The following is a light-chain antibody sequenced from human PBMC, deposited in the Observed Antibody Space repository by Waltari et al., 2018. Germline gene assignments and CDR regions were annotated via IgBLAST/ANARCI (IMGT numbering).Light chain of an antibody. J-gene: IGKJ1*01. CDR2: AAS. CDR3: QQFSGILWT. V-gene: IGKV1-NL1*01. CDR1: QDIRNA. Sequence: DIQMTQSPSSLSASVGDRVTIPCRASQDIRNALAWYQQKPGKAPKLLLYAASRLESGVPSRFSGSGSGTDYTLTITGLQPEDSATYYCQQFSGILWTFGQGTKVEIK.